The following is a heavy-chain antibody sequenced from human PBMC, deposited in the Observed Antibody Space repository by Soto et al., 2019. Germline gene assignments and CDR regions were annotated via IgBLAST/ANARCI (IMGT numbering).Heavy chain of an antibody. CDR2: ISAYNGNT. Sequence: GASVKVSCKASGYTFTSYGISWVRQAPGQGLEWMGWISAYNGNTNYAQKLQGIVTMTTDTSTSTAYMELRSLRSDDTAVYYCARTHDSSGYYYYYYGMDVWGQGTTVTVSS. V-gene: IGHV1-18*01. CDR1: GYTFTSYG. CDR3: ARTHDSSGYYYYYYGMDV. J-gene: IGHJ6*02. D-gene: IGHD3-22*01.